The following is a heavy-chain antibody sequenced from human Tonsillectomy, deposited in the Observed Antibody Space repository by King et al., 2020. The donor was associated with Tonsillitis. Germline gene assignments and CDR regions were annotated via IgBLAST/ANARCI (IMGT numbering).Heavy chain of an antibody. CDR1: GFSFSTYG. J-gene: IGHJ3*02. CDR3: ARDILVADDAFDI. CDR2: IWSDGNNK. D-gene: IGHD3-22*01. Sequence: QLVQSGGGVVQPGRSLRLSCAASGFSFSTYGMHWVRQAPGKGLQWVAVIWSDGNNKYYADCVKGRFGISRDNSKNTLYLQMNSLRVEDTAIYYCARDILVADDAFDIWGQGTMVTVSS. V-gene: IGHV3-33*01.